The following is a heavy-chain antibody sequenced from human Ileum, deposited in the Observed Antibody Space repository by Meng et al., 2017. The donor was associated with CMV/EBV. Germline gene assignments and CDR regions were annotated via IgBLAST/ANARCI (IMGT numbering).Heavy chain of an antibody. Sequence: EVQLVESGGGLVQPGGSLRHSCAASGFTFSHYWMHWVRQAPGKGPVWLSHINIDGKTIKYADSVKGRFTISRDNAKNTLYLQMNSLRGEDTAVYYCGRLTPDWGFDPWGQGTLVTVSS. CDR1: GFTFSHYW. CDR3: GRLTPDWGFDP. J-gene: IGHJ5*02. CDR2: INIDGKTI. V-gene: IGHV3-74*01. D-gene: IGHD2-15*01.